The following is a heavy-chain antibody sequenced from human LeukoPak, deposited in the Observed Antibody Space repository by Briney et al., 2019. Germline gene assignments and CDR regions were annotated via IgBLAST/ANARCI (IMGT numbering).Heavy chain of an antibody. V-gene: IGHV3-20*04. CDR2: FNWNGGST. D-gene: IGHD2-15*01. Sequence: GDSLRLSCAASGLTFDDYGMSWVRQAPGKGLEWVSGFNWNGGSTSYADSVKGRFTLSRDNSKNTLYLQMNSLRTEDTAVYYCARNRGSGYQYYYGMDVWGQGTTVTVSS. J-gene: IGHJ6*02. CDR3: ARNRGSGYQYYYGMDV. CDR1: GLTFDDYG.